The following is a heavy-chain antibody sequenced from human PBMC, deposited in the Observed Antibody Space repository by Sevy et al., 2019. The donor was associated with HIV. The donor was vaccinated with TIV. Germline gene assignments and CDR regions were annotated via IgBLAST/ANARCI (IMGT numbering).Heavy chain of an antibody. CDR1: GFTFSSYG. V-gene: IGHV3-30*18. CDR2: ISYDGSNK. D-gene: IGHD3-22*01. Sequence: GGSLRLSCAASGFTFSSYGMHWVRQAPGKGLEWVAVISYDGSNKYYADSVKGRFTISRDNSKNTLYLQMNSLRAEDKAVYYCAKDLNSSGYYYVLDYWGQGTLVTVSS. CDR3: AKDLNSSGYYYVLDY. J-gene: IGHJ4*02.